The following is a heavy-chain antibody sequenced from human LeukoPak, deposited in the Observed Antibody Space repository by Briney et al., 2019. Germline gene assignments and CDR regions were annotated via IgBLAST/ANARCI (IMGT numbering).Heavy chain of an antibody. J-gene: IGHJ4*02. Sequence: GGSLRLSGAASGFTFSGSALHWVRQASGKGLEWVGRIRSTANGYATAYAASVKGRFTISRDDSKNTAYLQMDSLKTEDTAVYYCTGNYYGSGSYADFDYWGQGTLVTVSS. CDR2: IRSTANGYAT. V-gene: IGHV3-73*01. CDR1: GFTFSGSA. CDR3: TGNYYGSGSYADFDY. D-gene: IGHD3-10*01.